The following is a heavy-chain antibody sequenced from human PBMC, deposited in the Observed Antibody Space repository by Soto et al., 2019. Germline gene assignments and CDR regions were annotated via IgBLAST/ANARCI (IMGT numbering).Heavy chain of an antibody. J-gene: IGHJ5*02. Sequence: PSETLSLTCTVSGGTIRSYYWSWIRQPPGKGLEWIGHIYYSGGTNYNPTLKSRVTISVDTSKNQFSLKLSSVTAADTAVYYCAREKRPRKEDSSGYYYRWFDPWGQGTLVTVAS. V-gene: IGHV4-59*01. CDR3: AREKRPRKEDSSGYYYRWFDP. CDR1: GGTIRSYY. CDR2: IYYSGGT. D-gene: IGHD3-22*01.